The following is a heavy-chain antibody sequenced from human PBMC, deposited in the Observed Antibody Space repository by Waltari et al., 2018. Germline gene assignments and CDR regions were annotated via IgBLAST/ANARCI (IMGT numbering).Heavy chain of an antibody. J-gene: IGHJ4*02. CDR3: ARICSGGSCYYYFDY. D-gene: IGHD2-15*01. V-gene: IGHV1-69*08. Sequence: QVQLVQSGAEVKKPGSSVKVSCKASGGTFSSYAISWVRQAPGKGLEWMGRIIPIFGTANYEQKFQGRVTITADKSTSTAYMELSSLRSEDTAVYYCARICSGGSCYYYFDYWGQGTLVTVSS. CDR1: GGTFSSYA. CDR2: IIPIFGTA.